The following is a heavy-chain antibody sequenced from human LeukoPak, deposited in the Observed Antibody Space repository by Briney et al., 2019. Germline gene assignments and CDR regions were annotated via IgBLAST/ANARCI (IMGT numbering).Heavy chain of an antibody. D-gene: IGHD3-22*01. CDR3: ARDWSFYDSSGYHY. CDR2: ISGSGGKT. Sequence: GGSLRLSCAASGFTFSSYAMTWVRRAPGKGLEWVSGISGSGGKTNYAASVKGRFTISRDNSKNTLFLQMNSLRAEDTAVYYCARDWSFYDSSGYHYWGQGTLVTVSS. J-gene: IGHJ4*02. V-gene: IGHV3-23*01. CDR1: GFTFSSYA.